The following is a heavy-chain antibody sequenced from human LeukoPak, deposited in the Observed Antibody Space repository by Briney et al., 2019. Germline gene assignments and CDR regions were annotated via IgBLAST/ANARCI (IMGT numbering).Heavy chain of an antibody. Sequence: GASVKVSCKASGYTFTGYYMHWVRQAPGQGLEWMGWINPNSGGTNYAQKFQGRVTMTRDTSISTAYMELSRLRSDDTAVYYCARVPYYYDSSGYDFDYWGQGTLVTVSS. CDR1: GYTFTGYY. CDR2: INPNSGGT. D-gene: IGHD3-22*01. V-gene: IGHV1-2*02. J-gene: IGHJ4*02. CDR3: ARVPYYYDSSGYDFDY.